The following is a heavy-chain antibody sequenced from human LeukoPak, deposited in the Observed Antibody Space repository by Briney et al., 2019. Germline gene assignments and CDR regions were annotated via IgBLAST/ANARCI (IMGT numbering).Heavy chain of an antibody. CDR1: GFTFSSYS. D-gene: IGHD4-17*01. CDR2: ISGSSSYI. Sequence: PGGSLRLSCAASGFTFSSYSMNWVRQAPGKGLEWVSSISGSSSYIYYADSVKGRFTISRDNAKNSLYLQMNSLRAEDTAVYYCARDRADYGEDAFDIWGQGTMVTVSS. J-gene: IGHJ3*02. CDR3: ARDRADYGEDAFDI. V-gene: IGHV3-21*01.